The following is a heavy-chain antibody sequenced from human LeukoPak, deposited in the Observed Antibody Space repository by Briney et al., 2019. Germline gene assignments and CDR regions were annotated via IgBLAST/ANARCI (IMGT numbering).Heavy chain of an antibody. CDR2: INPSGGST. CDR1: GYTFSSYY. D-gene: IGHD4-23*01. CDR3: ARVLPVVTMAGAFDI. V-gene: IGHV1-46*01. J-gene: IGHJ3*02. Sequence: ASVKVSCKASGYTFSSYYMHWVRQAPGQGLEWMGIINPSGGSTSYAQKFQGRVTMTRDTSTSTVYMELSSLRSEDTAVYYCARVLPVVTMAGAFDIWGQGTMVTVSS.